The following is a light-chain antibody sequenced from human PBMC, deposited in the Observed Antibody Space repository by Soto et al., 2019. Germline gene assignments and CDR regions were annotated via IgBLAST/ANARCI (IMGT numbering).Light chain of an antibody. CDR1: QSISSY. CDR2: AAS. Sequence: DIQMTQSPSSLSASVGDRVTITCRASQSISSYLNWYQQKPGKAPKLLIYAASSLQSGVPSRFSGSGSGTDFTLTISRLQPEDFATYYCQQSYSTLRFGQGTKVEIK. CDR3: QQSYSTLR. J-gene: IGKJ1*01. V-gene: IGKV1-39*01.